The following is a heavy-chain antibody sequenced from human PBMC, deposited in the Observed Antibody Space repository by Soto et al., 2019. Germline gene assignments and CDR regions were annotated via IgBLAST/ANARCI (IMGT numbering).Heavy chain of an antibody. V-gene: IGHV3-53*01. D-gene: IGHD1-26*01. J-gene: IGHJ4*02. CDR3: ARGLLLGTTTAFDH. Sequence: LRLSCAASGFIVSSNYMSWVRQAPGKGLEWVSLIYSGGSTYYADSVKGRFTISRDNSKNTLYLQMNSLRAEDTAVYYCARGLLLGTTTAFDHWGQGTLVTVYS. CDR2: IYSGGST. CDR1: GFIVSSNY.